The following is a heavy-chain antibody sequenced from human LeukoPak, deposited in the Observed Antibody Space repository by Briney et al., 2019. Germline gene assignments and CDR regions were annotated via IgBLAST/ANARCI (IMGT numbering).Heavy chain of an antibody. CDR3: ARGVEDITMIVVVTFFDY. Sequence: SETLSLTCTVSGASISSSSYYWGWIRQPPGKGLEWIGRLYYSGSTYYNPSLKSRVTVSVDTCKNQFSLKLSSVTAADTAVYYCARGVEDITMIVVVTFFDYWGQGTLVTVSS. V-gene: IGHV4-39*01. CDR1: GASISSSSYY. CDR2: LYYSGST. D-gene: IGHD3-22*01. J-gene: IGHJ4*02.